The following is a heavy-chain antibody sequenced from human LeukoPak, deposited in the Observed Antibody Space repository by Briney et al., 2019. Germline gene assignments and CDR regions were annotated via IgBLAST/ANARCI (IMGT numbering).Heavy chain of an antibody. V-gene: IGHV3-74*01. CDR3: ARNTYFDWFPIPYYYYYMDV. D-gene: IGHD3-9*01. CDR2: IKSDGYST. Sequence: PGGTLRLSCAASGFTFSSYGMSWVRQAPGKGLVWVSRIKSDGYSTLYADSVKGRFTISRDNAKNTLYLQMNSLRAEDTAVYYCARNTYFDWFPIPYYYYYMDVWGKGTTVTISS. CDR1: GFTFSSYG. J-gene: IGHJ6*03.